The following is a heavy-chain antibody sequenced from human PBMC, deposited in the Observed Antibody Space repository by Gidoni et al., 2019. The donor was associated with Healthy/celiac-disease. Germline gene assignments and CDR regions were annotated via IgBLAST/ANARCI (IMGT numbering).Heavy chain of an antibody. CDR2: IDWDDDK. J-gene: IGHJ6*02. D-gene: IGHD2-2*02. CDR1: GFSLSTSGMC. Sequence: QVTLRESGPALVKPTQTLTLTCTFSGFSLSTSGMCVSWIRQPPGKALEWLALIDWDDDKYYSTSLKTRLTISKDTSKNQVVLTMTNMDPVDTATYYCARIPIVVVPAAIRYGVGHYYYYGMDVWGQGTTVTVSS. V-gene: IGHV2-70*01. CDR3: ARIPIVVVPAAIRYGVGHYYYYGMDV.